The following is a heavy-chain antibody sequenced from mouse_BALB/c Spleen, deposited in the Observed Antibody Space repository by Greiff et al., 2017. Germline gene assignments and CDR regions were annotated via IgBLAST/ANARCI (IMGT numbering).Heavy chain of an antibody. CDR1: GYSITSGYY. CDR2: ISYDGSN. J-gene: IGHJ2*01. CDR3: AREEGYGNYAY. D-gene: IGHD2-1*01. V-gene: IGHV3-6*02. Sequence: EVKLQQSGPGLVKPSQFLSLTCSVTGYSITSGYYWNWIRQFPGNKLEWMGYISYDGSNNYNPSLKNRISITRDTSKNQFFLKLNSVTTEDTATYYCAREEGYGNYAYWGQGTTLTVSS.